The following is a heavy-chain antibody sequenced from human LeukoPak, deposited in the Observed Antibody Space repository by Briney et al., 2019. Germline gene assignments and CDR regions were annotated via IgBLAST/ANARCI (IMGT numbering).Heavy chain of an antibody. CDR3: ARDRDYYDSSGYRASDY. J-gene: IGHJ4*02. CDR1: GFTFSSYS. CDR2: ISSSSSYI. Sequence: KSGGSLRLSCAASGFTFSSYSMNWVRQAPGKGLEWVSSISSSSSYIYYADSVKGRFTISRDNAKNSLYLQMNSLRAEDTAVYYCARDRDYYDSSGYRASDYWGQGTLVTVSS. D-gene: IGHD3-22*01. V-gene: IGHV3-21*01.